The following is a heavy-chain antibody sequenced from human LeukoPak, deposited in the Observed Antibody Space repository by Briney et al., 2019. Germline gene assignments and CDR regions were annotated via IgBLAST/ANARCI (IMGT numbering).Heavy chain of an antibody. D-gene: IGHD6-13*01. J-gene: IGHJ4*02. CDR1: RGSITGYY. V-gene: IGHV4-59*01. CDR2: SYYTGST. Sequence: SEILSLTCTVFRGSITGYYWSWIRQSPGKGLEWIGYSYYTGSTNYNPSLKSRVTISVDTSKNQCSLKLTSVTAADTAVYYCARGDRLAADNFDYWGQGILVTVSS. CDR3: ARGDRLAADNFDY.